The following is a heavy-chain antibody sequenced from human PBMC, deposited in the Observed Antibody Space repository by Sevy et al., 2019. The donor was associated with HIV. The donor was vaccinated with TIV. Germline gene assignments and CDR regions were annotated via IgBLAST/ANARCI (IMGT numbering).Heavy chain of an antibody. J-gene: IGHJ6*02. D-gene: IGHD5-18*01. V-gene: IGHV3-49*03. CDR3: TRIDVDTAMVLSSYGMDV. CDR1: GFTFGDYA. CDR2: IRSKAYGGTT. Sequence: GGSLRLSCTASGFTFGDYAMSWFRQAPGKGLEWVGFIRSKAYGGTTEYVASVKGRFTISRDDSKSIAYLQMNSLKTEDTAVYYCTRIDVDTAMVLSSYGMDVWGQGTTVTVSS.